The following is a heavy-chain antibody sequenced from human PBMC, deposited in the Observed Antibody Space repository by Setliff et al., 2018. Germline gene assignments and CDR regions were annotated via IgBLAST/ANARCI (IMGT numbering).Heavy chain of an antibody. D-gene: IGHD3-22*01. CDR1: GFTFSDYY. CDR3: ARAHRYFSDTSGYFYDQGRSAFDV. Sequence: PGGSLRLSCAASGFTFSDYYMSWIRQAPGKGLEWVAVFWANGNNKYYADSVKGRFTISRDKAKNSLYLQMNSLGAEDTALYYCARAHRYFSDTSGYFYDQGRSAFDVWGQGTMVTVSS. J-gene: IGHJ3*01. CDR2: FWANGNNK. V-gene: IGHV3-33*08.